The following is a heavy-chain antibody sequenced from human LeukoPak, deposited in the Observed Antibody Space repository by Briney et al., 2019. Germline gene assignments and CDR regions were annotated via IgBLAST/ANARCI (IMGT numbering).Heavy chain of an antibody. J-gene: IGHJ6*03. CDR2: ISGSGGST. V-gene: IGHV3-23*01. CDR3: AKKGYCSSTSCYSVYYYYYMDV. CDR1: GFTFSSYR. Sequence: PGGSLRLSCAASGFTFSSYRTHWVRQAPGKGLEWVSAISGSGGSTYYADSVKGRFTISRDNSKNTLYLQMNSLRAEDTAVYYCAKKGYCSSTSCYSVYYYYYMDVWGKGTTVTISS. D-gene: IGHD2-2*01.